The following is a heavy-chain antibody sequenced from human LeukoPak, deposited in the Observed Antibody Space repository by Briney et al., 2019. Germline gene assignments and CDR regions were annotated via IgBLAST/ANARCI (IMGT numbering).Heavy chain of an antibody. CDR2: IYYSGST. CDR3: ARQYYSDHYGYYPPGY. CDR1: VGSNSRTIYY. J-gene: IGHJ4*02. Sequence: SETLSLTCTVSVGSNSRTIYYWGWIRQPPGKRLEWIGSIYYSGSTYYNPSLKSRVTISVDTSKNQFSLTLSSVTAADTAMYYCARQYYSDHYGYYPPGYWGQGTLVTVSS. V-gene: IGHV4-39*01. D-gene: IGHD3-22*01.